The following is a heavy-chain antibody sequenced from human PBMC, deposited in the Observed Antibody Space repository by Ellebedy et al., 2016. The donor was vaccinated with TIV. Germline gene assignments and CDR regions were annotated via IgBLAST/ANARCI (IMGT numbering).Heavy chain of an antibody. CDR2: ISGSGLST. J-gene: IGHJ6*03. CDR3: ARAASNSQGYWYYYMDV. Sequence: GGSLRLSXRASGFTFSKHAMSWVRQAPGKGLEWVSAISGSGLSTYYADSVKGRFTISRDNSKSTLSLQMNSLRSEDTAVYYCARAASNSQGYWYYYMDVWGKGTTVTVSS. V-gene: IGHV3-23*01. D-gene: IGHD6-6*01. CDR1: GFTFSKHA.